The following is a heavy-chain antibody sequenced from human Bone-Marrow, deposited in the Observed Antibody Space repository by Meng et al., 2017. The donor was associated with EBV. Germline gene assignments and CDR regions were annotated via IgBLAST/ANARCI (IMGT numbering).Heavy chain of an antibody. CDR1: GYTFINFG. CDR2: ISPYNGDT. V-gene: IGHV1-18*01. Sequence: QVPLVQSAGEVRKPGASVKVSCKASGYTFINFGINWVRQAPGQGLEWMGWISPYNGDTNYAQKFQGRASITRDISASIVYMELTSLRSEDTAVYYRATEPGYSSGWGQGTLVTVSS. CDR3: ATEPGYSSG. D-gene: IGHD6-19*01. J-gene: IGHJ4*02.